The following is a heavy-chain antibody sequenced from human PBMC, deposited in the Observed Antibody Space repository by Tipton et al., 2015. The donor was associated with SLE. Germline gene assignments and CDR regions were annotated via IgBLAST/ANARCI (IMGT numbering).Heavy chain of an antibody. CDR1: GLTFAGHA. D-gene: IGHD3-3*01. V-gene: IGHV3-23*01. CDR2: VSGDSGST. Sequence: SLRLSCTASGLTFAGHAMSWVRRAPGKGLEWISGVSGDSGSTYYADSVKGRFTISRDNSKNTLYLQMNSLRVEDTAMYFCARESDFWSGYKNWFDSWGQGTLVTVAS. CDR3: ARESDFWSGYKNWFDS. J-gene: IGHJ5*01.